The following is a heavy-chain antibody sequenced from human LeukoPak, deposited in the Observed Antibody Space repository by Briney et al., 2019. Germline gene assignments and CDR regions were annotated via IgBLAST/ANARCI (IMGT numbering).Heavy chain of an antibody. D-gene: IGHD7-27*01. J-gene: IGHJ6*02. V-gene: IGHV7-4-1*02. Sequence: ASVKVSCKASGYTFTSYAMNWVRQAPGQGLEWMGWINTNTGNPTYAQGFTGRFVFSLDTSVSTAYLQISSLKAEDTAVYYCARLGTKRYYYYGIDVWGQGTTVTVSS. CDR3: ARLGTKRYYYYGIDV. CDR1: GYTFTSYA. CDR2: INTNTGNP.